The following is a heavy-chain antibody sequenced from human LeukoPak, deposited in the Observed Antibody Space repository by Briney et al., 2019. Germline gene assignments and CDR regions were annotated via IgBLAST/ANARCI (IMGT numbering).Heavy chain of an antibody. V-gene: IGHV4-34*01. D-gene: IGHD6-13*01. J-gene: IGHJ4*02. CDR2: INHSGST. CDR3: ARGDGGEQQLVLGY. Sequence: SETLSLTCAVYGGSFSGYYWSWIRQPPGKGLEWIGEINHSGSTNYNPSLKSRVTISVDTSKNQFSLKLSSVTAADTAVYYCARGDGGEQQLVLGYWGQGTLVTVSS. CDR1: GGSFSGYY.